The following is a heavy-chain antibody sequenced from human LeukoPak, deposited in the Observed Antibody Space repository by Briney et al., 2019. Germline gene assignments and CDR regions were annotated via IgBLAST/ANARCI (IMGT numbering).Heavy chain of an antibody. J-gene: IGHJ4*02. Sequence: PGGSLRLSCAASGFTFSNYGMHWVRQAPGKGLEWVAMISYDGSNKYYVDSVKGRFTISRDNSKNTLYLQMNSLRAEDTAVYYCAKERVPGSWWGVFFDYWGQGTLVTASS. CDR1: GFTFSNYG. D-gene: IGHD6-13*01. V-gene: IGHV3-30*18. CDR2: ISYDGSNK. CDR3: AKERVPGSWWGVFFDY.